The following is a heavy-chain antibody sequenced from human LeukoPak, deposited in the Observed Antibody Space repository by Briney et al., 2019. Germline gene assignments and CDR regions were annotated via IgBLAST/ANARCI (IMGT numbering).Heavy chain of an antibody. CDR2: ISGSGGST. J-gene: IGHJ4*02. V-gene: IGHV3-23*01. CDR3: AKGDTTWELPHDC. D-gene: IGHD1-26*01. CDR1: GFGFSNYA. Sequence: PGGSLRLSCAASGFGFSNYAMNWVRQAPGKGLEWVSAISGSGGSTYYADSVKGRFTISRDNSKNTLYLQMNSLRAEDTAVYYCAKGDTTWELPHDCWGQGTLVTVSS.